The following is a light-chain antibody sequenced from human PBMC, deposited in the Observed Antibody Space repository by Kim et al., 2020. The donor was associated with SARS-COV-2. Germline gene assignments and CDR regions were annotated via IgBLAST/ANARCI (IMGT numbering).Light chain of an antibody. CDR3: CSFTSGISWV. CDR2: AIS. J-gene: IGLJ3*02. Sequence: GQSVTISWSGSINDLGTVALIAWYQQYPGKAPRLIIFAISQRPSGISGRFSGSKSGNTASLTISPLEPDDEADYFCCSFTSGISWVFGGGTQLTVL. CDR1: INDLGTVAL. V-gene: IGLV2-23*02.